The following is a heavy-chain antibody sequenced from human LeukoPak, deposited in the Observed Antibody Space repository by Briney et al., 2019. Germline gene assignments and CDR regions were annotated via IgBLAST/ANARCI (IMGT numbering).Heavy chain of an antibody. CDR3: ARVGSPQSWFDP. Sequence: SETLSLTCTVSGGSISSYYWSWIRQPPGKGLEWIGYIYYSGSTNYNPSLKSRVTISVDTSKNQFSLKLSSVTAADTAVYYCARVGSPQSWFDPWGQGTLVTVSS. J-gene: IGHJ5*02. D-gene: IGHD3-16*01. CDR2: IYYSGST. CDR1: GGSISSYY. V-gene: IGHV4-59*12.